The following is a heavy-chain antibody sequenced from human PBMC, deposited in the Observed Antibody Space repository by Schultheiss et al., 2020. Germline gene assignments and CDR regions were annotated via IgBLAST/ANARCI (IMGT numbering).Heavy chain of an antibody. D-gene: IGHD3-10*01. CDR2: INHSGST. CDR1: GGSFSGYY. V-gene: IGHV4-34*01. J-gene: IGHJ4*02. CDR3: ARGRRQDRRITMVRGVIINGIDY. Sequence: SETLSLTCAVYGGSFSGYYWSWIRQPPGKGLEWIGEINHSGSTNYNPSLKSRVTISVDTSKNQFSLKLSSVTAADTAVYYCARGRRQDRRITMVRGVIINGIDYWGQGTLVTVSS.